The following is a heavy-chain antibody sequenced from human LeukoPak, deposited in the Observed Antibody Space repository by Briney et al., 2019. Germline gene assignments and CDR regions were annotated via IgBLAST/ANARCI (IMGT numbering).Heavy chain of an antibody. D-gene: IGHD3-22*01. CDR1: GYTFTRYY. Sequence: ASVTVSFKSSGYTFTRYYMHWVRQAPGQGREWMGWINPNSGGTNYAQKFQGRVTMTRDTSISTAYMELSRLRSDDTAVYYCARDSQLAYYDSSGYPNWFDPWGQGTLVTVSS. V-gene: IGHV1-2*02. CDR3: ARDSQLAYYDSSGYPNWFDP. CDR2: INPNSGGT. J-gene: IGHJ5*02.